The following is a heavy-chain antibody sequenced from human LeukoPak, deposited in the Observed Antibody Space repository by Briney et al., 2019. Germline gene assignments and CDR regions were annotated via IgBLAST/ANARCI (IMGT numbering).Heavy chain of an antibody. V-gene: IGHV1-18*04. J-gene: IGHJ4*02. CDR1: GYTFTSYY. Sequence: ASVKVSCKASGYTFTSYYMHWVRQAPGQGLEWMGWISANNGDTDYPQNLQGRVTMTTDTYTSTAYMELRSLRSDDTAMYYCARESHKTREDYWGQGTLVTVSS. CDR2: ISANNGDT. CDR3: ARESHKTREDY. D-gene: IGHD1-1*01.